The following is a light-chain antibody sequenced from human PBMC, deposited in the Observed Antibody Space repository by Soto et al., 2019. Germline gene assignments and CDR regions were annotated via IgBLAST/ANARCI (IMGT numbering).Light chain of an antibody. CDR3: QQYGSSPWT. CDR2: GAS. V-gene: IGKV3-20*01. Sequence: EIVLTQSPGTLSLSPGEGATLSCRAGQSVSSSFLAWYQQKPGQAPRLLIYGASSRATGIPDRFRGSASGTDFTLTISRLEPEDFALYYCQQYGSSPWTFGQGTKVEIK. J-gene: IGKJ1*01. CDR1: QSVSSSF.